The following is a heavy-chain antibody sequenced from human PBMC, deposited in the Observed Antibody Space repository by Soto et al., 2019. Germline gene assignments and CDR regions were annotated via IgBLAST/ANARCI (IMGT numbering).Heavy chain of an antibody. CDR3: ARDHGYSGYDSRYYYGMDV. CDR2: INPSGGST. D-gene: IGHD5-12*01. J-gene: IGHJ6*02. CDR1: GYTFTSYY. V-gene: IGHV1-46*01. Sequence: QVQLVQSGAEVKKPGASVKVSCKASGYTFTSYYMHWVRQAPGQGLEWMGIINPSGGSTSYAQKFQGRVTMTRDTSTSTVYMELSSLRSDDTAVYYCARDHGYSGYDSRYYYGMDVWGQGTTVTVSS.